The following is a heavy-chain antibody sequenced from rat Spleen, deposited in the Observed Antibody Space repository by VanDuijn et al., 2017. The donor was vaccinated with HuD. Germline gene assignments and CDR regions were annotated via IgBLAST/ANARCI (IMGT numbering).Heavy chain of an antibody. D-gene: IGHD1-1*01. V-gene: IGHV2-13*01. Sequence: QVHLKESGPGLVQPSETLSLTCTVSGFSLSSYGVIWVRQPPGKGLEWMGTIWGNGNTDCTSTLKSLLSFSRDISKSQVYLKMNGLQTYDTATYYCAIYYYYSGDWFAYWGQGTLVTVSS. CDR2: IWGNGNT. CDR3: AIYYYYSGDWFAY. CDR1: GFSLSSYG. J-gene: IGHJ3*01.